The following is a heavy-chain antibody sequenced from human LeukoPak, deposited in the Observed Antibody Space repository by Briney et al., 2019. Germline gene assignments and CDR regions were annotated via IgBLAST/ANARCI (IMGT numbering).Heavy chain of an antibody. V-gene: IGHV3-23*01. CDR1: GFTFSSYT. J-gene: IGHJ4*02. Sequence: PGGSLRLSCAASGFTFSSYTMSWVRQAPGKGLEWVSSLSGSGITTYYADSVEGRFTISRDNSKNTLYLQMNSLRAEDTAVYYCAKGEYSSGWSSLDYWGQGTLVTVSS. CDR3: AKGEYSSGWSSLDY. D-gene: IGHD6-19*01. CDR2: LSGSGITT.